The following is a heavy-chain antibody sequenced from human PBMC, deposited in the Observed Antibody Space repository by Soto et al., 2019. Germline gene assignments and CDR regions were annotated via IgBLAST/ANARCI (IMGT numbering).Heavy chain of an antibody. D-gene: IGHD3-10*01. Sequence: EFQVLESGGGWVQPGGSLRLSCAASGFSFSSTDMSWVRQAPGKGLEWVSTILDTGTTVFYADSVKGRFTVSRDNSHNTLSVQMNNLRADDTAVYYCVKHSGWFNTWGQGTLVAVSS. CDR1: GFSFSSTD. J-gene: IGHJ5*02. CDR2: ILDTGTTV. V-gene: IGHV3-23*01. CDR3: VKHSGWFNT.